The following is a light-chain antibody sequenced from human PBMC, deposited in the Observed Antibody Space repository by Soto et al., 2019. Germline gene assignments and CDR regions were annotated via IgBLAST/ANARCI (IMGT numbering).Light chain of an antibody. CDR1: SGSVSTTYY. CDR2: STN. V-gene: IGLV8-61*01. CDR3: MLYMGGGLVV. Sequence: QAVVTQEPSFSVSPGGTVTLTCGLTSGSVSTTYYPSWYQQTPGQAPRTLIYSTNIRSSGVPDRFSGSILGNKAALPITGAQADDESHYHCMLYMGGGLVVFGGGTQLTVL. J-gene: IGLJ2*01.